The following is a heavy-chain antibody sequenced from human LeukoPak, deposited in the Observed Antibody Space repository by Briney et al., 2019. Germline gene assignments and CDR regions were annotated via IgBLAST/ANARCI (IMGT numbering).Heavy chain of an antibody. J-gene: IGHJ4*02. V-gene: IGHV4-59*08. CDR1: GGSISSYY. CDR3: ASSDYNWNHIDY. Sequence: SETLSLTCTVSGGSISSYYWSWIRQPPGKGLEWIGYIYYSGSTNYNPSLKSRVTISVDTSKNQFFLKLSSVTAADTAVYYCASSDYNWNHIDYWGQGTLVTVSS. CDR2: IYYSGST. D-gene: IGHD1-14*01.